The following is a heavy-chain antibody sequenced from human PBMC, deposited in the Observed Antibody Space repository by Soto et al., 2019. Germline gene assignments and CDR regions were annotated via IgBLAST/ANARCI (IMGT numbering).Heavy chain of an antibody. V-gene: IGHV1-46*03. D-gene: IGHD6-13*01. J-gene: IGHJ6*03. Sequence: GASVKVSCKASGYTFTSYYMHWVRQAPGQGLEWMGIINPSGGSTSYAQKFQGRVTMTRDTSTSTVYMELSSLRSEDTAVYYCAATYSRSSGYYYYYMDVWGKGTTVTVSS. CDR1: GYTFTSYY. CDR3: AATYSRSSGYYYYYMDV. CDR2: INPSGGST.